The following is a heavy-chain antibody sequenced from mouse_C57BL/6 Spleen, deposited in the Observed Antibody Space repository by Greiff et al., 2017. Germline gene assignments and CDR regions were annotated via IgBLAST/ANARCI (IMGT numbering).Heavy chain of an antibody. CDR1: GYTFTDYY. J-gene: IGHJ2*01. CDR3: AREGGSFTTVESFDY. V-gene: IGHV1-76*01. CDR2: IDPGSGNT. Sequence: QVQLQQSGAELVRPGASVKLSCKASGYTFTDYYINWVKQRPGQGLEWIARIDPGSGNTYYNEKFKGKATLTAEKSSSTAYMQLSSLTSEDSAVYFCAREGGSFTTVESFDYWGQGTTLTVSS. D-gene: IGHD1-1*01.